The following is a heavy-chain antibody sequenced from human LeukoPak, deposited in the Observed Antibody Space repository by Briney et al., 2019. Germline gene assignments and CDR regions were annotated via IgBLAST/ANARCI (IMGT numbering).Heavy chain of an antibody. V-gene: IGHV4-38-2*02. CDR3: ARNSGSYLGIDY. J-gene: IGHJ4*02. Sequence: SETLSLTCTVSGYSISSGYSWGWIRQPPGKGLEWIGTIYHSGSAYYNPSLKSRVTISVDTSKNQFSLKLSSVTAADTAVYYCARNSGSYLGIDYWGQGTLVTVSS. D-gene: IGHD1-26*01. CDR2: IYHSGSA. CDR1: GYSISSGYS.